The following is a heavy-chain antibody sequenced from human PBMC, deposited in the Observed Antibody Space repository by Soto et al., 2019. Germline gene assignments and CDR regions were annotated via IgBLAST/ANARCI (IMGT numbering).Heavy chain of an antibody. CDR3: ATDGPIEYSSSAPFDS. D-gene: IGHD6-6*01. Sequence: GASVKVSCKVSGYTLTELSMHWVRQAPGKGLEWMGGFDPEDGETIYAQKFQGRVTMTEDTSTDTAYMELSSLRSEDTAVYYCATDGPIEYSSSAPFDSWGQGTLVTVYS. V-gene: IGHV1-24*01. CDR1: GYTLTELS. J-gene: IGHJ4*02. CDR2: FDPEDGET.